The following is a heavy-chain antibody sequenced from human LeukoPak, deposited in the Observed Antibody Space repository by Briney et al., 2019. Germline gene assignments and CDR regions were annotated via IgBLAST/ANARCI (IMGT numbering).Heavy chain of an antibody. D-gene: IGHD6-19*01. CDR1: GFTFINYA. Sequence: AGGSLRLSCAASGFTFINYAMSWVRQVPGRGLEWVSTITGRGDSRYVADSVKGRVTISRDNSKNSLFLQMNSVRAEDTAVYYCVKGPRPDITVAHTSEKWGQGTLVTVSS. CDR2: ITGRGDSR. V-gene: IGHV3-23*01. J-gene: IGHJ4*02. CDR3: VKGPRPDITVAHTSEK.